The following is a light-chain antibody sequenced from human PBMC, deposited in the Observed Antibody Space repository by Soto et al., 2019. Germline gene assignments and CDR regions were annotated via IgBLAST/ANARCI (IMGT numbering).Light chain of an antibody. CDR3: LHRNNWAWT. CDR2: DTS. Sequence: EIVLTQSPGTLSLSPGERATLSCRASQSVSSSYLAWYQQKPGQAPRLLIYDTSSRATGIPARFSGSGSGTDFTLTISSLEPEDFAVYYCLHRNNWAWTFGQGTKVDIK. CDR1: QSVSSSY. V-gene: IGKV3D-20*02. J-gene: IGKJ1*01.